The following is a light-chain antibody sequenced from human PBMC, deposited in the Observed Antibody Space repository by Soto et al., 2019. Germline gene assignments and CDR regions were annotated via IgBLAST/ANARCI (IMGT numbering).Light chain of an antibody. V-gene: IGKV1-39*01. CDR1: RTIATY. CDR2: AAS. J-gene: IGKJ2*01. CDR3: QQSYSTPAT. Sequence: DIQMTQSPSSLSASVGDRVTITCRASRTIATYLNWYQQKPGTAPTLLIYAASTLHGGVPSRFSGSGSGTDFTLTIRGLQREDFATYYCQQSYSTPATFGQGTNLDI.